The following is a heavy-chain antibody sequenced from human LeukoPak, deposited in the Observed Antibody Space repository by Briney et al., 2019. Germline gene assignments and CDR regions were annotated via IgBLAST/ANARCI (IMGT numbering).Heavy chain of an antibody. Sequence: GGSLRLPCAASGFTFSSYWMSGVRQAPGKGLEGVANIKQDGSEKYYVDSVKGRFTISRDNAKNSLYLQMNSLRAEDTAVYYCARVFGVVIIWDYFDYWGEGTLVTVSS. CDR3: ARVFGVVIIWDYFDY. V-gene: IGHV3-7*01. CDR1: GFTFSSYW. J-gene: IGHJ4*02. CDR2: IKQDGSEK. D-gene: IGHD3-3*01.